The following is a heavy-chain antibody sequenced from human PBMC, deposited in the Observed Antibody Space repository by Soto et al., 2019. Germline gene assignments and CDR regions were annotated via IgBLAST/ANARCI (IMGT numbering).Heavy chain of an antibody. CDR2: ISSSSSYI. CDR1: GFTFSSYS. Sequence: GGSLRFSCAASGFTFSSYSMNWVRQAPGKGLEWVSSISSSSSYIYYADSVKGRFTISRDNAKNSLYLQMNSLRAEDTAVYYCASCYYGSGTQACYYYGMDVWGQGTTVTVSS. D-gene: IGHD3-10*01. V-gene: IGHV3-21*01. CDR3: ASCYYGSGTQACYYYGMDV. J-gene: IGHJ6*02.